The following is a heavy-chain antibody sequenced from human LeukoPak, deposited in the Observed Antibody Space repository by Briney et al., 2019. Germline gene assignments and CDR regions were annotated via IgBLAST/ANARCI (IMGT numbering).Heavy chain of an antibody. CDR3: AREIRSGYSGYDNFDY. D-gene: IGHD5-12*01. CDR2: ISYDGSNK. V-gene: IGHV3-30*04. J-gene: IGHJ4*02. CDR1: GFTFSSYA. Sequence: TGRSLRLSCAASGFTFSSYAMHWVRQAPGKGLEWVAVISYDGSNKYYADSVKGRFTISRDNSKNTLYLQMNSLRAEDTAVYYCAREIRSGYSGYDNFDYWGQGTLVTVSS.